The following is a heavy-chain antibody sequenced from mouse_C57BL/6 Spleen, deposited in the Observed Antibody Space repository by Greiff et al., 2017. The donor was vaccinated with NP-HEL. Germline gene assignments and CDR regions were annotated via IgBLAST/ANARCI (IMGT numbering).Heavy chain of an antibody. D-gene: IGHD1-1*01. Sequence: EVKLVESGGGLVKPGGSLKLSCAASGFTFSSYTMSWVRQTPEKRLEWVATISGGGGNTYYPDSVKGRFTISRDNAKNTLYLQMSSLRSEDTALYYCARQHYGSSWFAYWGQGTLVTVSA. J-gene: IGHJ3*01. V-gene: IGHV5-9*01. CDR2: ISGGGGNT. CDR3: ARQHYGSSWFAY. CDR1: GFTFSSYT.